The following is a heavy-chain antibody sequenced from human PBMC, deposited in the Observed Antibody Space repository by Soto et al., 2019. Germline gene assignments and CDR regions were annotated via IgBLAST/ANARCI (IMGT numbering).Heavy chain of an antibody. CDR3: ARVLVPAAIGYYYGMDV. J-gene: IGHJ6*02. Sequence: XGTLALTCAVYGGSFSGYYWSWIRQPPGKGLEWIGEINHSGSTNYNPSLKSRVTISVDTSKNQFSLKLSSVTAADTAVYYCARVLVPAAIGYYYGMDVWGQGTTVTVSS. V-gene: IGHV4-34*01. D-gene: IGHD2-2*02. CDR2: INHSGST. CDR1: GGSFSGYY.